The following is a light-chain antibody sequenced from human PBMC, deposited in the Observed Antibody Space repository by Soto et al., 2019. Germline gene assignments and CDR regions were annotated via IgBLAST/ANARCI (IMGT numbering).Light chain of an antibody. J-gene: IGLJ3*02. Sequence: QSALTQPASVSGSPGQSITISCTGTSSDVGGYNYVSWYQQHPGKAPKLMIYEVSNRPSGVSNRFSGPKSGNTASLTISRLQAEDEADYYCSSYTSGSTGVFGGGTKVTVL. CDR1: SSDVGGYNY. V-gene: IGLV2-14*01. CDR3: SSYTSGSTGV. CDR2: EVS.